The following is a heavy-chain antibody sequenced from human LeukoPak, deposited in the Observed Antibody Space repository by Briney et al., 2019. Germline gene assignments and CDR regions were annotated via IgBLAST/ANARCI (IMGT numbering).Heavy chain of an antibody. CDR3: ASIKVAVAGSGA. D-gene: IGHD6-19*01. CDR2: IYSGGST. J-gene: IGHJ4*02. Sequence: PGGSLRLSCAASGFTVSSNYMSWVRQAPGKGLEWVSVIYSGGSTYYADSVKGRFTISRDNSKNTLYLQMNSLRAEDTAVHYCASIKVAVAGSGAWGQGTLVTVSS. V-gene: IGHV3-53*01. CDR1: GFTVSSNY.